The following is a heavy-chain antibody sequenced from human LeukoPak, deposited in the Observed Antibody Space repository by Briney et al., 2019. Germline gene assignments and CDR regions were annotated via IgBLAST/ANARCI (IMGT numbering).Heavy chain of an antibody. CDR2: ISGDGGST. CDR1: GFTFDDYA. V-gene: IGHV3-43*02. J-gene: IGHJ1*01. CDR3: AKDFADLNLYSRSWYAGYFQH. Sequence: GSLRLSCAASGFTFDDYAMHWVRQAPGKGLEWVSLISGDGGSTYYSDSVKGRFTISRDNSKNSLYLQMNSLRTENTALYYCAKDFADLNLYSRSWYAGYFQHWGQGTLVTVSS. D-gene: IGHD6-13*01.